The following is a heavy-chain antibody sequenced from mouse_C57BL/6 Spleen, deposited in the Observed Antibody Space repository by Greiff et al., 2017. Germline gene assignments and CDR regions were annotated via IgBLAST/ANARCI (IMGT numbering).Heavy chain of an antibody. Sequence: VQLQQPGAELVKPGASVKLSCKASGYTFTSYWMHWVKQRPGRGLEWIGRIDPSGGGTKYNEKFKGKATLTVDKPSSTAYMQLSSLTSEEAAVYYCARGGVDYGSLQYYFDYWGQGTTLTVSA. CDR3: ARGGVDYGSLQYYFDY. CDR2: IDPSGGGT. V-gene: IGHV1-72*01. D-gene: IGHD1-1*01. CDR1: GYTFTSYW. J-gene: IGHJ2*01.